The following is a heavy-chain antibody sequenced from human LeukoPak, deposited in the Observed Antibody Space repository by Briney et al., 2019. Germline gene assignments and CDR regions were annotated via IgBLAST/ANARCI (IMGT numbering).Heavy chain of an antibody. CDR1: GFTFSNYG. Sequence: PGGSLRLSCVASGFTFSNYGMSWVRQAPGKGLECVANIKEDGSEKYYVDSVKGLFTISRDNAKNSLYLQMNSLRAEDTAVYYCARQGDDYWGHGTLVTVSS. CDR3: ARQGDDY. V-gene: IGHV3-7*01. CDR2: IKEDGSEK. J-gene: IGHJ4*01. D-gene: IGHD3-16*01.